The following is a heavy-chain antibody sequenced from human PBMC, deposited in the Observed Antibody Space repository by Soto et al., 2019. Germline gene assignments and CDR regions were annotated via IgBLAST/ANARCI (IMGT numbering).Heavy chain of an antibody. CDR3: AKVGMIYSVSSDGGTFVLNS. CDR1: GFFISTYN. V-gene: IGHV3-23*01. CDR2: VVGSGEST. Sequence: TGETLTLTCAVSGFFISTYNKSWVSQEPGRGVVRFLSVVGSGESTYYADSVKGRFTISRDKSKNTLYVQMNSVRAEDTAIYYWAKVGMIYSVSSDGGTFVLNSGGQGKWVPVSS. J-gene: IGHJ5*01. D-gene: IGHD3-22*01.